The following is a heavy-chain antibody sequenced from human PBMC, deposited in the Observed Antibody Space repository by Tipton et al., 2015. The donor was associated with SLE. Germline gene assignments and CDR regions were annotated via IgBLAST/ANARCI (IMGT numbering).Heavy chain of an antibody. CDR3: ARVGTNAFDI. CDR1: GGSISSSRYY. J-gene: IGHJ3*02. CDR2: IYHSGTA. V-gene: IGHV4-39*07. Sequence: TLSLTCTVSGGSISSSRYYWGWIRQPPGKGLEWIGSIYHSGTAYYNPSLKSRVTISVDTSKNQFSLKLSSVTAADTAVYYCARVGTNAFDIWGQGTMVTVSS. D-gene: IGHD7-27*01.